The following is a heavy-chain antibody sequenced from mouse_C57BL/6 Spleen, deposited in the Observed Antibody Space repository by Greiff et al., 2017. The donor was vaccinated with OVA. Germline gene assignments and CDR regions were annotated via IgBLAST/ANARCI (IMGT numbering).Heavy chain of an antibody. CDR2: IDPETGGT. CDR3: TREENYYDYDGFAY. D-gene: IGHD2-4*01. V-gene: IGHV1-15*01. CDR1: GYTFTDYE. J-gene: IGHJ3*01. Sequence: VQLQQSGAELVRPGASVTLSCKASGYTFTDYEMHWVKQTPVHGLEWIGAIDPETGGTAYNQKFKGKAILTADKSSSTAYMELRSLTSEDSAVYYCTREENYYDYDGFAYWGQGTLVTVSA.